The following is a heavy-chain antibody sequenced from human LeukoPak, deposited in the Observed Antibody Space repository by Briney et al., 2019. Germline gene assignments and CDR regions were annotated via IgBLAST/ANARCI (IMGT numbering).Heavy chain of an antibody. Sequence: SVKVSCKASGGTFSSYAISWVRQAPGQGLEWMGGIIPIFGTANYAQKFQGRVTITADESTSTAYMELSSLRSEDTAVYYCATGDRRNNWFDPWGQGTLVTVSS. CDR2: IIPIFGTA. J-gene: IGHJ5*02. V-gene: IGHV1-69*13. D-gene: IGHD4-17*01. CDR3: ATGDRRNNWFDP. CDR1: GGTFSSYA.